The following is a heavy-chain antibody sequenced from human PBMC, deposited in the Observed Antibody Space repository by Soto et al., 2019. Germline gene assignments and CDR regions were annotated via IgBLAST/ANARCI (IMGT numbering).Heavy chain of an antibody. Sequence: EVQLVESGGGLVQPGGSLRLSCPASGFTFSTYWMHWVRQAPGKGLVWVSRTNSDGSSISYADSVKGRFTISRDNAKNTFYWQRNSRRAEDTAVNYLAKEYSSSRYFDYWGQGTLVPVSS. CDR3: AKEYSSSRYFDY. V-gene: IGHV3-74*01. CDR1: GFTFSTYW. D-gene: IGHD6-13*01. CDR2: TNSDGSSI. J-gene: IGHJ4*02.